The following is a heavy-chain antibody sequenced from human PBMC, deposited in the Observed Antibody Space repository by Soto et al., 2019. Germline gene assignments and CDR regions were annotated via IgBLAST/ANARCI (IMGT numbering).Heavy chain of an antibody. CDR2: IYDSVTS. CDR3: ARIKLERGAITAFDV. Sequence: QLQLQESGPGLVKPSETLSLTCAVSGGSISSGSYYWGWIRQPPGKGLEWIGSIYDSVTSYYNPSLKSRVTISVDTSKNQFSLKLSSVTAAATAVYYCARIKLERGAITAFDVWGQGTMVTVSS. V-gene: IGHV4-39*01. D-gene: IGHD2-2*01. J-gene: IGHJ3*01. CDR1: GGSISSGSYY.